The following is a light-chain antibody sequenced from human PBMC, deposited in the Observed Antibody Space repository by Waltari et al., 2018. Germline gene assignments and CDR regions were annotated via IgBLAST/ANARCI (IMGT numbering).Light chain of an antibody. Sequence: QSALAQPPSASGSPGQSVPISCTGTSRDVGGYNSVSWYQQHPGKAPKLMIYEVSKRPSGVPDRFSGSKSGNTASLTVSGLQAEDEAAYYCSSYAGSNFVVFGGGTKVTVL. J-gene: IGLJ2*01. V-gene: IGLV2-8*01. CDR1: SRDVGGYNS. CDR2: EVS. CDR3: SSYAGSNFVV.